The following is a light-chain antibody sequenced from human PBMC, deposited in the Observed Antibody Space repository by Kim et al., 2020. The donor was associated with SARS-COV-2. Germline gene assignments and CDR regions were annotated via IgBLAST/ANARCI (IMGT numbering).Light chain of an antibody. CDR3: NSYAGSNVV. Sequence: PGQSVAISRSGTSSDVGGYNYVSWYQQHPGKAPKLMIYEVSKRPSGVPDRFSGSKSGNTASLTVSGLQAEDEADYYCNSYAGSNVVFGGGTQLTVL. CDR1: SSDVGGYNY. J-gene: IGLJ2*01. CDR2: EVS. V-gene: IGLV2-8*01.